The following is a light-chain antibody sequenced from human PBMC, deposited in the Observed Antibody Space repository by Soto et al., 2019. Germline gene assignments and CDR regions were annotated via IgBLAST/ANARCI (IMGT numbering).Light chain of an antibody. V-gene: IGLV4-69*01. Sequence: QLVLTQSPSASASLGASVKLTCTLSSGHSSYAIAWHQQQPEKGPRYLMKLNSDGSHSKGDGIPDRFSGSSSGAERYLTISSLQSEDEADYYCQTWGTVILFVGGTKLTVL. J-gene: IGLJ2*01. CDR1: SGHSSYA. CDR3: QTWGTVIL. CDR2: LNSDGSH.